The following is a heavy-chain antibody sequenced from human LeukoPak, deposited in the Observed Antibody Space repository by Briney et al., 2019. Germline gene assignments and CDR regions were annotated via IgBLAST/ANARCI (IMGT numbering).Heavy chain of an antibody. CDR2: IKQDGSEK. Sequence: QPGGSLRLSCAASGFTFSNYWMSWVRQAPGEGLEWLANIKQDGSEKYYVDSVKGRFTISRDNAKNSLYLQINSLRAEDTAVYYCAREPYYYGSSALYFDYWGQGTLVTVSS. V-gene: IGHV3-7*01. J-gene: IGHJ4*02. CDR3: AREPYYYGSSALYFDY. CDR1: GFTFSNYW. D-gene: IGHD3-22*01.